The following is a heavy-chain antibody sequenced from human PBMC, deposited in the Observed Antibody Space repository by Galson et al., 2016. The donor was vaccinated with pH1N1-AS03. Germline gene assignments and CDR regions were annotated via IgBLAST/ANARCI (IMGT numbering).Heavy chain of an antibody. CDR1: GFTFSTFA. D-gene: IGHD2-15*01. V-gene: IGHV3-23*01. CDR3: AKDKGLGGGSCYQY. Sequence: SLRLSCAASGFTFSTFAMSWVRRAPGKGLEWVSAISGSGNSTYYGDSVKGRLTISRDNSKNMLYLQMNSLRAEDTAVYYCAKDKGLGGGSCYQYWGQGTLVTVSS. J-gene: IGHJ4*02. CDR2: ISGSGNST.